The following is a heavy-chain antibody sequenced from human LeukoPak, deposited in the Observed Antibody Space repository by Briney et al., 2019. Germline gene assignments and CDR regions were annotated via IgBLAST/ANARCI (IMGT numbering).Heavy chain of an antibody. CDR3: ASRDGSGSYYRYFDY. J-gene: IGHJ4*02. V-gene: IGHV3-33*01. D-gene: IGHD3-10*01. Sequence: GRSLRLSCAASGFIFNSYGMHWVRQAPGKGLEWVAVIWYDGSDKYYADSVKGRFTIFRENSKNTLYLQMNSLRAEDTAVYYCASRDGSGSYYRYFDYWGQGTLVTVSS. CDR1: GFIFNSYG. CDR2: IWYDGSDK.